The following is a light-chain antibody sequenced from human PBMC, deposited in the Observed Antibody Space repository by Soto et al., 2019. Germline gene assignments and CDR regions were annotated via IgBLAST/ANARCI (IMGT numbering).Light chain of an antibody. CDR2: AAS. Sequence: DIQMTQSPSSLSASVGDRVTITCRARQTLSSYLNWYQQKPGKAPKLLISAASSLQSGVPSRFSGSGSGTDFTLTISSLQPEDSATYYCQQSYSTPPTFGQGTKVEIK. J-gene: IGKJ1*01. CDR3: QQSYSTPPT. CDR1: QTLSSY. V-gene: IGKV1-39*01.